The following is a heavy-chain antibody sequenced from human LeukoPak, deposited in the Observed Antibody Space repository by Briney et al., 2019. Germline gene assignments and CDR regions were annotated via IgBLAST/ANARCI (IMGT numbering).Heavy chain of an antibody. CDR2: INPNSGGT. CDR3: ARGGHVYSSSWYPFDY. D-gene: IGHD6-13*01. CDR1: GYTFTGYY. Sequence: ASVKVSCTASGYTFTGYYMHWVRQAPGQGLEWMGWINPNSGGTNYAQKFQGRVTMTRDTSISTAYMELSRLRSDDTAVYYCARGGHVYSSSWYPFDYWGQGTLVTVSS. J-gene: IGHJ4*02. V-gene: IGHV1-2*02.